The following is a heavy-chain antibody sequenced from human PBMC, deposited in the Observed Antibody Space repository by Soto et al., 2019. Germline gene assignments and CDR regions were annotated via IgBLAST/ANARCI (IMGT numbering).Heavy chain of an antibody. Sequence: RLSCAASGFTFSSYSMNWVRQAPGKGLEWVSSISSSSSYIYYADSVKGRFTISRDNAKNSLYLQMNSLRAEDTAVYYCARDSYPPFNNDILTGYSGRYYYGMDVWGQGTTVTVYS. CDR1: GFTFSSYS. CDR2: ISSSSSYI. J-gene: IGHJ6*02. V-gene: IGHV3-21*01. CDR3: ARDSYPPFNNDILTGYSGRYYYGMDV. D-gene: IGHD3-9*01.